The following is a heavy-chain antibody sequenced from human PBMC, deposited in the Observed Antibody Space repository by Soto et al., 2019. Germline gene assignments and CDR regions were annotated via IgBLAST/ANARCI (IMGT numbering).Heavy chain of an antibody. D-gene: IGHD1-1*01. J-gene: IGHJ4*02. CDR2: ISTHTGNT. CDR1: GYTFDSYG. V-gene: IGHV1-18*01. CDR3: VRDVSVSSGSFGRY. Sequence: QVQLVQSGAEVKKPGASVRVSCKVSGYTFDSYGLNWVRQAPGQGLEWMGWISTHTGNTDYPQRFQGRVTMTTDKATRTAFLDLRSLTSDDTAVYYCVRDVSVSSGSFGRYWGQGTLVSVSS.